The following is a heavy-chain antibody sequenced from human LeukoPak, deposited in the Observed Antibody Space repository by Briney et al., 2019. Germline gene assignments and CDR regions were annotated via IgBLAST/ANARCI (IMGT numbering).Heavy chain of an antibody. CDR1: GGSISSYY. V-gene: IGHV4-59*01. CDR2: IYYSGST. CDR3: ARGSYYDLFDY. D-gene: IGHD3-22*01. Sequence: TSETLSLTCTVSGGSISSYYWSWIRQPPGKGLEWIGYIYYSGSTNYNPSLKSRVTISVDTSKNQFSLKLSSVTAADTAVYYCARGSYYDLFDYWGQGTLVTVSS. J-gene: IGHJ4*02.